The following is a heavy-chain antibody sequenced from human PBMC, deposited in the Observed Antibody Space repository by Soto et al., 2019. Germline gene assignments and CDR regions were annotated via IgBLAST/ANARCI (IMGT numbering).Heavy chain of an antibody. CDR2: ISGSGGST. D-gene: IGHD3-3*01. V-gene: IGHV3-23*01. CDR1: GFTFSSYA. Sequence: GGSLRLSCAASGFTFSSYAMSWVRQAPGKGLEWVSAISGSGGSTYYADYVKGRFTISRDNSKNTLYLQMNSLRAEDTAVYYCAKAALVDFWSGPQLRLFDYWGQGTLVTL. CDR3: AKAALVDFWSGPQLRLFDY. J-gene: IGHJ4*02.